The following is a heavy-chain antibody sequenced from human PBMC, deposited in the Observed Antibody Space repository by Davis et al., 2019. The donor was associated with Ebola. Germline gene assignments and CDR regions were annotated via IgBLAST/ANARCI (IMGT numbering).Heavy chain of an antibody. CDR1: VYTFTGYY. V-gene: IGHV1-2*02. Sequence: ASVKVSCKASVYTFTGYYMHWVRQAPGQGLEWMGWINPNSGGTNYAQKFQGRVTMTRDTSISTAYMELSRLRSDDTAVYYCARENVGLPEDCRSTSCYGDYYYYYMDVWGKGTTVTVSS. CDR3: ARENVGLPEDCRSTSCYGDYYYYYMDV. J-gene: IGHJ6*03. CDR2: INPNSGGT. D-gene: IGHD2-2*01.